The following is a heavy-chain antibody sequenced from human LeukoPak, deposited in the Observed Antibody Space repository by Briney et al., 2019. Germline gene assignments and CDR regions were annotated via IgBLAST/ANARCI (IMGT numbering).Heavy chain of an antibody. CDR2: IIPIFGTA. CDR3: AGSLSVYRIYYFDY. Sequence: SVKASSKPSGGTFSSYAISWVRQPPGQGLEWMGWIIPIFGTANYAQKFQGRVTITADESTSTAYMELRSRRSEDTAVYYCAGSLSVYRIYYFDYWGQGTLVTVSS. D-gene: IGHD2-8*01. CDR1: GGTFSSYA. J-gene: IGHJ4*02. V-gene: IGHV1-69*13.